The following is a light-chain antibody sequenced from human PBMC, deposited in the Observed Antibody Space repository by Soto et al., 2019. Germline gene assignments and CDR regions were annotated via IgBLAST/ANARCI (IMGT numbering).Light chain of an antibody. J-gene: IGKJ1*01. V-gene: IGKV3-15*01. CDR1: QSVSSN. CDR2: RAS. Sequence: EIVMTQSPATLSVSPGETATLPCRASQSVSSNLAWYQQKPGQAPRLLIYRASTRAAGIPARFSGSGSGTEFTLTITSLQSGDFAVYYCQQYNNWPPPWTFGQGTKVEIK. CDR3: QQYNNWPPPWT.